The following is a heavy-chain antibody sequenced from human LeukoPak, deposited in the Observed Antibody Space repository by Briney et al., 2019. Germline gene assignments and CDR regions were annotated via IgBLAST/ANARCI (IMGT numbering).Heavy chain of an antibody. D-gene: IGHD3-22*01. CDR2: ISCSGGST. CDR1: AFTFSRYA. J-gene: IGHJ3*02. Sequence: GGSLRLSCAAAAFTFSRYAMGWVRQAPGKGLEWVSAISCSGGSTYDADSVKGRFTISRDNSKNTLYLQMNSLRAEDTAVYYCAKIKRITMIVVVMDAFDIWGQGTMVTVSS. CDR3: AKIKRITMIVVVMDAFDI. V-gene: IGHV3-23*01.